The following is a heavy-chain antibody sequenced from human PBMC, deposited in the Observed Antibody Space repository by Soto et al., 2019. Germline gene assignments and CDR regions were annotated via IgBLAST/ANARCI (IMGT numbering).Heavy chain of an antibody. J-gene: IGHJ3*02. V-gene: IGHV3-21*01. CDR3: ARRSIAVAGRFNAFDI. D-gene: IGHD6-19*01. CDR2: ISSSSSYI. CDR1: GFTFSSYS. Sequence: GGSLRLSCAASGFTFSSYSMNWVRQAPGKGLEWVSSISSSSSYIYYADSAKGRFTISRDNAKNSLYLQMNSLRAEDTAVYYCARRSIAVAGRFNAFDIWGQGTMVTVSS.